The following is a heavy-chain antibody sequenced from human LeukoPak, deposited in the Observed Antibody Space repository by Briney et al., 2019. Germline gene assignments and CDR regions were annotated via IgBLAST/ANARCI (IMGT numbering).Heavy chain of an antibody. V-gene: IGHV1-8*01. D-gene: IGHD3-3*01. CDR2: MNPNSGNA. J-gene: IGHJ4*02. CDR3: ARVLNYDFWSGLSY. Sequence: ASVKVSCKASGYTITSYDINWVRQATGQGLEWMGWMNPNSGNAGYAQKFQGRVTMTRNTSISTAYMELSSLRSEDTAVYYCARVLNYDFWSGLSYWGQGTLVTVSS. CDR1: GYTITSYD.